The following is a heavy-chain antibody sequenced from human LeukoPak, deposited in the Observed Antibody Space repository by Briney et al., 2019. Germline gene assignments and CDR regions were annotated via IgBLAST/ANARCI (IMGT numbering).Heavy chain of an antibody. J-gene: IGHJ4*02. CDR1: GGSFRSYY. Sequence: SETLSLTCTVSGGSFRSYYWGWIRQPPGKGLEWIGYIYYTGSTNYNPSLKSRVTISVDTSKNQLSLKLSSVTAADTAVYYCARWNAGLDYWGQGTLVTVTT. CDR2: IYYTGST. D-gene: IGHD1-1*01. CDR3: ARWNAGLDY. V-gene: IGHV4-59*01.